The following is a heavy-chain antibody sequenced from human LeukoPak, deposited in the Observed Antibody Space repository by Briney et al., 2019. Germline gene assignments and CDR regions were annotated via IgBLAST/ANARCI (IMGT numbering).Heavy chain of an antibody. Sequence: ASVKVSCKASGSTFTSSAVQWVRQARGQRLEWIGWIVVGSGNTNYAQKFQERVTITRDMSTSTAYMELSSLRSEDTAVCYCAAGSYYDSSGYWGQGTLVTVSS. CDR2: IVVGSGNT. CDR3: AAGSYYDSSGY. J-gene: IGHJ4*02. V-gene: IGHV1-58*01. CDR1: GSTFTSSA. D-gene: IGHD3-22*01.